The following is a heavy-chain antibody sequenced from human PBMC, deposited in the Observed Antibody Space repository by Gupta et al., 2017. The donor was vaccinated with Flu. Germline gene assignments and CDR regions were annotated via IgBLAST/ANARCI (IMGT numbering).Heavy chain of an antibody. J-gene: IGHJ5*02. CDR3: ARVRGKFGP. Sequence: QVQVVQSGGGLVEAGGSLRLSCAASGFVFSDYYMAWIRQAPGKGLEWIAYINGESNIIYYADSMKGRFTISRDNGKNSVFLQVDXLXVEDTAXYFCARVRGKFGPWGQGSLVTVSS. CDR2: INGESNII. CDR1: GFVFSDYY. V-gene: IGHV3-11*01.